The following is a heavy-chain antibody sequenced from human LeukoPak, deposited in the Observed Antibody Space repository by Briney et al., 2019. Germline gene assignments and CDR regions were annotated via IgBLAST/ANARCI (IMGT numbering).Heavy chain of an antibody. Sequence: SVKVSCKASGGTFSSYAISWVRQAPGQGLEWMGRIIPILGIANYAQKFQGRVTITADKSTSTAYMELSSLRSEDTAVYYCVDSTGDGYTFDYWGQGTLVTVSS. D-gene: IGHD5-24*01. V-gene: IGHV1-69*04. J-gene: IGHJ4*02. CDR3: VDSTGDGYTFDY. CDR2: IIPILGIA. CDR1: GGTFSSYA.